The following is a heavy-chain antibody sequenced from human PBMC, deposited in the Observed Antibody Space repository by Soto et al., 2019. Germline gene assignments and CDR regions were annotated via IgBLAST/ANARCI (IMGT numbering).Heavy chain of an antibody. Sequence: GGSLRLSCAASGFTFSSYGMHWVRQAPGKGLEWVAVISYDGSNKYYADSVKGRFTISRDNSKNTLYLQMNSLRAEDTVVYYCAKIYGDYLFDYFDYWGQGTLVTVSS. CDR1: GFTFSSYG. D-gene: IGHD4-17*01. CDR3: AKIYGDYLFDYFDY. J-gene: IGHJ4*02. CDR2: ISYDGSNK. V-gene: IGHV3-30*18.